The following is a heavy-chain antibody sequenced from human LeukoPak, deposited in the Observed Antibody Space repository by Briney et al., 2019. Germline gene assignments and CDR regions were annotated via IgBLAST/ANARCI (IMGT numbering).Heavy chain of an antibody. CDR2: IIPIFGTA. Sequence: SGKVACKASGGTISSYAISWVRQAPEQRQKSIVDIIPIFGTANYAQKFQGRVTITADESTSTAYMELRSLVSEDTGVYYCERVVRLFSGGSIGGGFGPLGQGNLVNVSS. D-gene: IGHD2-15*01. CDR3: ERVVRLFSGGSIGGGFGP. V-gene: IGHV1-69*13. CDR1: GGTISSYA. J-gene: IGHJ5*02.